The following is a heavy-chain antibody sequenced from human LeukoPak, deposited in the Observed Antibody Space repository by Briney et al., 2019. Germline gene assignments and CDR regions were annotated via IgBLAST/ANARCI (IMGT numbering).Heavy chain of an antibody. V-gene: IGHV1-2*02. Sequence: ASVKVSCKASGYTFTGYYMHWVRQTPGQGLEWMGWINPNSGGTNYAQKFQGRVTMTRDTSISTAYMELSRLRSDDTAVYYCARDSRYFDNWFDPWGQGTLVTVSS. CDR3: ARDSRYFDNWFDP. CDR2: INPNSGGT. CDR1: GYTFTGYY. J-gene: IGHJ5*02. D-gene: IGHD3-9*01.